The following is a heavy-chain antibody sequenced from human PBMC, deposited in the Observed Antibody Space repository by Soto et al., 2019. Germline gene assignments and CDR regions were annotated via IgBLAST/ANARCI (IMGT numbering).Heavy chain of an antibody. V-gene: IGHV2-5*02. CDR2: IFWDDDK. CDR3: AHFTNYYDSSGYYLYYFEY. J-gene: IGHJ4*02. Sequence: SGPTLVNPTQTLTLTCTFSGFSLSTSGVGVGWIRQPPGKALEWLALIFWDDDKRYSPSLKSRITVTKDTSKNEVGLTMTSMDPVDTATYYCAHFTNYYDSSGYYLYYFEYWGQVTPVTVSS. D-gene: IGHD3-22*01. CDR1: GFSLSTSGVG.